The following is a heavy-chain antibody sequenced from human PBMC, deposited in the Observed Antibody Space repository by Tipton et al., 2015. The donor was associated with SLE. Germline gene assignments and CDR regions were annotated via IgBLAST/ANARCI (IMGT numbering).Heavy chain of an antibody. J-gene: IGHJ4*02. CDR2: IYHSGST. D-gene: IGHD3-3*01. CDR1: GVSINSGDYS. V-gene: IGHV4-30-2*01. CDR3: ARRRITIFGVVRPQDYFDY. Sequence: TLSLTCAVSGVSINSGDYSWSWIRQPPGKGLEWIGYIYHSGSTFFNPSLKTRATISVDGSKSQFSLKLSSVTAADTAVYYCARRRITIFGVVRPQDYFDYWGQGTLVTVSS.